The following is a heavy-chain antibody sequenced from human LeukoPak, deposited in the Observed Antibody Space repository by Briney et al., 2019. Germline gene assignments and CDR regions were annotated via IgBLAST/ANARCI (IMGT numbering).Heavy chain of an antibody. CDR2: IYTSGST. V-gene: IGHV4-4*07. CDR1: GGSISSYY. Sequence: SETLSLICTVSGGSISSYYWSWIRQPAGKGLEWIGRIYTSGSTNYNPSLKSRVTMSVDTSKNQFSLKLSSVTAADTAVYYCARALCSGGSCYSDFYYYGMDVWGQGTTVTVSS. D-gene: IGHD2-15*01. J-gene: IGHJ6*02. CDR3: ARALCSGGSCYSDFYYYGMDV.